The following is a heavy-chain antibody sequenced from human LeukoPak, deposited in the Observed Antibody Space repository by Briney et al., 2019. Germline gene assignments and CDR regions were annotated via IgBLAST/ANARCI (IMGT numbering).Heavy chain of an antibody. CDR3: ARGPPYDFWSGYYLSLHWFDP. J-gene: IGHJ5*02. D-gene: IGHD3-3*01. CDR1: GYTFTSYA. CDR2: INAGNGNT. V-gene: IGHV1-3*03. Sequence: ASVKVSCKASGYTFTSYAMHWVRQAPGQRLEWMGWINAGNGNTKYSQEFQGRVTITRDTSASTAYMELSSLRSEDMAVYYCARGPPYDFWSGYYLSLHWFDPWGQGTLVTVSS.